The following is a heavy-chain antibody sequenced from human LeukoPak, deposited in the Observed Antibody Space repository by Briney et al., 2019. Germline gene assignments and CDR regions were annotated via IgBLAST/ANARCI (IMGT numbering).Heavy chain of an antibody. V-gene: IGHV4-59*01. Sequence: SETLSLTCTVSGGSLSSYYWSWIRQPPGKGLEWIGYVYYSGSTNYNPSLKTRVTISVDTSKNQFSLKLSSVTAANTAVYYCARRQAPEKYYDFWSGYSDAFDIWGQGTMVTVSS. CDR3: ARRQAPEKYYDFWSGYSDAFDI. J-gene: IGHJ3*02. CDR1: GGSLSSYY. CDR2: VYYSGST. D-gene: IGHD3-3*01.